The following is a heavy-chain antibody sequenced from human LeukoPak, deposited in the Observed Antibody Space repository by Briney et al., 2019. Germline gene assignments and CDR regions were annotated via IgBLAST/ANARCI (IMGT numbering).Heavy chain of an antibody. V-gene: IGHV3-23*01. D-gene: IGHD6-19*01. CDR3: AKDPDSSGFPTKFDY. J-gene: IGHJ4*02. Sequence: PGGSLRLSCAASGFTFSSYAMSWVRQAPGKGLEWVSTISGSGGSTYYADSVKGRFTISRDNSKNKLYLQMNSLGTEDTAVYYCAKDPDSSGFPTKFDYWGQGTLVTVSS. CDR2: ISGSGGST. CDR1: GFTFSSYA.